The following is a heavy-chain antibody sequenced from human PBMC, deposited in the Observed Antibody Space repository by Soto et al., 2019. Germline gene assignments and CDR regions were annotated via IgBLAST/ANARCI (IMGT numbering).Heavy chain of an antibody. CDR3: ARDPGDSGWASYGMDV. CDR1: GYTFTSYG. D-gene: IGHD6-19*01. V-gene: IGHV1-18*01. CDR2: ISAYNGNT. Sequence: QVQLVQSGAEVKKPGASVKVSCKASGYTFTSYGISWVRQAPGQGLEWMGWISAYNGNTNYAQKLPGRVTMTXXTXTXXAYMELRSLLSDDTAVYYCARDPGDSGWASYGMDVWGQGTTVTVSS. J-gene: IGHJ6*02.